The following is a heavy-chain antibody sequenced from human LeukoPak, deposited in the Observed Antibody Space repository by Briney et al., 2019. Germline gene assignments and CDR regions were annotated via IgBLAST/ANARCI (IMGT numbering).Heavy chain of an antibody. V-gene: IGHV3-20*04. CDR1: GFTFDDYG. J-gene: IGHJ4*02. D-gene: IGHD1-26*01. CDR2: INWNGDTT. Sequence: GGSLRLSRAASGFTFDDYGMSWFPQAPGKGLEWVSGINWNGDTTRYADSVTGRFTISRDNTKNSLYLQMNSLRAEDTALYYCVRDSGSYQRVFDYWGQGTLVTVSS. CDR3: VRDSGSYQRVFDY.